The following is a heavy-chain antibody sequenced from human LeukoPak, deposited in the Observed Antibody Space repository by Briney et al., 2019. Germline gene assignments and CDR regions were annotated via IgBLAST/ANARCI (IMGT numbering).Heavy chain of an antibody. CDR3: AKDVAAAGKKAFYYYYMDV. CDR2: IKEDAGEI. V-gene: IGHV3-7*01. D-gene: IGHD6-13*01. Sequence: PGGSLRLSCAASGFTFSRYWMSWVRQVPGKGLEWVANIKEDAGEIYYVDSVKGRFTISRDNSKNTLYLQMNSLRAEDTAVYYCAKDVAAAGKKAFYYYYMDVWGKGTTVTVSS. J-gene: IGHJ6*03. CDR1: GFTFSRYW.